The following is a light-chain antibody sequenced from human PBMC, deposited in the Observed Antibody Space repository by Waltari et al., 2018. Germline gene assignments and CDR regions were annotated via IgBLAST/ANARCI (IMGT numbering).Light chain of an antibody. CDR1: RCSISTNY. CDR3: QSYDNSLTV. Sequence: NFMLTQPHSVSESPGNTVTISCTRSRCSISTNYVQWYQQRPGSAPTTIIYEDKQRPSGVPDRFSGSIDSSSNSASLTISGLKTEDEADYYCQSYDNSLTVFGGGTRLTVL. J-gene: IGLJ3*02. V-gene: IGLV6-57*04. CDR2: EDK.